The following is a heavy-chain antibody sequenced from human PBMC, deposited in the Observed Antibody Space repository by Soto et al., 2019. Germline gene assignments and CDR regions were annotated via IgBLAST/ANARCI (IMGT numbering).Heavy chain of an antibody. D-gene: IGHD3-3*01. CDR3: ARGIVDFWSGRHYFDY. CDR2: IYTSGST. Sequence: SETLSLTCTVSGGSISYYWSWIRQPAGKGLEWIGRIYTSGSTNYNPSLKSRVTLSIDTSKNQFSLKLTSVTAADTAVYFCARGIVDFWSGRHYFDYWGQGTLVTVSS. J-gene: IGHJ4*02. V-gene: IGHV4-4*07. CDR1: GGSISYY.